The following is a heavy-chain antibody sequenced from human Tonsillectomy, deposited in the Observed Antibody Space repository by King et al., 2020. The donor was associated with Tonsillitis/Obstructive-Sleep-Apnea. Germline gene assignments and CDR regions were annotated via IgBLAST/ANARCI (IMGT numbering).Heavy chain of an antibody. V-gene: IGHV4-34*01. Sequence: VQLQQWGAGLLKPSETLSLTCAVYGGSFSGYYWTWIRQSPGKGLEWIGEIDHSGSTTDNPSLKSRVTMSVDTSKNQFSLKLRSVTAADTAVYYCARGTPETAFDIWGQGTMVTVSS. CDR1: GGSFSGYY. J-gene: IGHJ3*02. CDR2: IDHSGST. CDR3: ARGTPETAFDI. D-gene: IGHD1-14*01.